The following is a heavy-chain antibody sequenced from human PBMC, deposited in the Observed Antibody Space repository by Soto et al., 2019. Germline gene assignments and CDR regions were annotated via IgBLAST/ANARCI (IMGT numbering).Heavy chain of an antibody. CDR1: GGTFSSYA. J-gene: IGHJ6*02. CDR3: ASPYCSSSSCYQSILDYYYYGVDV. V-gene: IGHV1-69*01. CDR2: IIPMFGTP. Sequence: QVQLVQSGAEVKKPGSSVKVSCKASGGTFSSYAISWVRQAPGQGLEWMGGIIPMFGTPNYAQQFQGRVTFTADESTSTAYMELSSLRSEDTAIYYCASPYCSSSSCYQSILDYYYYGVDVWGQGTTVTVSS. D-gene: IGHD2-2*01.